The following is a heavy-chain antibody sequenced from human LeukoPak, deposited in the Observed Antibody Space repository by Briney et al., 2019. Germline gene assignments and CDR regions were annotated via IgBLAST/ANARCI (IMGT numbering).Heavy chain of an antibody. V-gene: IGHV3-30-3*01. CDR1: GFTFSSYA. CDR3: ARDETPAIVVVPAAIDY. D-gene: IGHD2-2*01. CDR2: ISYDGSNK. J-gene: IGHJ4*02. Sequence: GGSLRLSCAASGFTFSSYAMHWVRQAPGKGLEWVAVISYDGSNKYYADSVKGRFTISRDNSKNTLYLQMNSLRAEDTAVYYCARDETPAIVVVPAAIDYWGQGTLVTVSS.